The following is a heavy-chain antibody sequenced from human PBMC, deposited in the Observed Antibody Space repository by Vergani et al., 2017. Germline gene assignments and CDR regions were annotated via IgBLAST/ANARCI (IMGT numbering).Heavy chain of an antibody. CDR2: IHHSGDT. CDR1: DSSIMTNPY. Sequence: QVQLQESGPGLVKPSETLTLTCAVSDSSIMTNPYWGWFRQSPGKGLQWIGCIHHSGDTHYNSSLKSRVSISIVSTSKFSLSLTSVTAADTAIYYWARHRGSGGFFPSSYFYWLDVWGHGTTVTVSS. V-gene: IGHV4-38-2*01. J-gene: IGHJ6*02. D-gene: IGHD3-10*01. CDR3: ARHRGSGGFFPSSYFYWLDV.